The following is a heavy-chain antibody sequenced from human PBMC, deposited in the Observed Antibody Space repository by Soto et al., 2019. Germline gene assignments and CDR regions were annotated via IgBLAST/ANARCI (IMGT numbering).Heavy chain of an antibody. J-gene: IGHJ6*02. D-gene: IGHD6-6*01. CDR2: ISYDGSNK. Sequence: QVQLVESGGGVVQPGGSLRLSCAASGFTFSSYAMHWVRQAPGKGLEWVAVISYDGSNKYYADSVKGRFTISRDNSKNTLYLQMNSLRAEDTAVYYCASSSGGYYYYGMDVWGQGTTVTVSS. CDR1: GFTFSSYA. CDR3: ASSSGGYYYYGMDV. V-gene: IGHV3-30-3*01.